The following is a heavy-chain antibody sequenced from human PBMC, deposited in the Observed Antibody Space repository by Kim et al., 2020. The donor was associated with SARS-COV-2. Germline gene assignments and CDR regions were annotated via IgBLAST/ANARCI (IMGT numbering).Heavy chain of an antibody. Sequence: GESLKISCKGSGYSFTSYWIGWVRQMPGKGLEWMGIIYPGDSDTRYSPSFQGQVTISADKSISTAYLQWSSLKASDTAMYYCARQAPTSYSGSYGAFDIWGQGTMVTVSS. V-gene: IGHV5-51*01. CDR3: ARQAPTSYSGSYGAFDI. CDR2: IYPGDSDT. J-gene: IGHJ3*02. CDR1: GYSFTSYW. D-gene: IGHD1-26*01.